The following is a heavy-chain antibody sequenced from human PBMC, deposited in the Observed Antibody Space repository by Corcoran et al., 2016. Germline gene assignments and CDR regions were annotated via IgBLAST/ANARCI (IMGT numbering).Heavy chain of an antibody. D-gene: IGHD3-22*01. CDR3: ARAGYDSSGYYYGGARYYGMDV. CDR2: ISSSSSYI. CDR1: GFTFSSYS. J-gene: IGHJ6*02. Sequence: EVQLVESGGGLVKPGGSLRLSCAASGFTFSSYSMNWVRQAPGKGLEWVSSISSSSSYIYYAASVKGRFTISRDNAKNTLYLQMNSLGAEETAVDYGARAGYDSSGYYYGGARYYGMDVWGQGTTVTVSS. V-gene: IGHV3-21*01.